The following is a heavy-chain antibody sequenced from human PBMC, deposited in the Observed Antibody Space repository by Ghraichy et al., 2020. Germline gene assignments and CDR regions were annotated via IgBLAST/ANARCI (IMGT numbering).Heavy chain of an antibody. D-gene: IGHD3-10*01. Sequence: SETLSLTCTVSGGSISSSSYYWGWIRQPPGKGLEWIGSIYYSGSTYYNPSLKSRVTISVDTSKNQFSLKLSSVTAADTVVYYCARHEGHRVFDYWGQGTLVTVSS. CDR1: GGSISSSSYY. J-gene: IGHJ4*02. CDR2: IYYSGST. V-gene: IGHV4-39*07. CDR3: ARHEGHRVFDY.